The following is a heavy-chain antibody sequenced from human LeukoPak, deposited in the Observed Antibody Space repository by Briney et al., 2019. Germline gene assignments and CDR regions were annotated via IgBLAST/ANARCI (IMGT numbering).Heavy chain of an antibody. D-gene: IGHD3-16*02. CDR3: ARLYYDYVWGSYRFDY. V-gene: IGHV4-61*09. CDR2: IYTSGST. Sequence: SQTLSLTCTVSGGSISSGSYYWSWIRQPAGTGLEWIGHIYTSGSTSYNPSLKSRVTISVDTSKNQFSLKLSSVTAADTAVYYCARLYYDYVWGSYRFDYWGQGTLVTVSS. J-gene: IGHJ4*02. CDR1: GGSISSGSYY.